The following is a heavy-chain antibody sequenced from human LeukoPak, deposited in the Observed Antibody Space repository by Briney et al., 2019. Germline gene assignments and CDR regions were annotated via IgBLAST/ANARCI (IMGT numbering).Heavy chain of an antibody. Sequence: PGGSLRLSCAASGFTFSSYAMYWVRQAPGKGLEWVAVISYDGSNKYYADSVKGRFTISRDNSKNTLYLQMNSLRAEDMAVYYCARGEDGGYFDYWGQGTLVTVSS. J-gene: IGHJ4*02. CDR2: ISYDGSNK. CDR1: GFTFSSYA. D-gene: IGHD3-10*01. CDR3: ARGEDGGYFDY. V-gene: IGHV3-30-3*01.